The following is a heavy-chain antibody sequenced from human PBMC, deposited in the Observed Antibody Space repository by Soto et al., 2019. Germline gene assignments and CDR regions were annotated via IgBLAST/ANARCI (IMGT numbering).Heavy chain of an antibody. J-gene: IGHJ4*02. CDR1: GGSISSSNW. V-gene: IGHV4-4*02. D-gene: IGHD5-18*01. CDR2: IYHSGST. Sequence: LSLTCAVSGGSISSSNWWSWVRQPPGKGLEWIGEIYHSGSTNYNPSLKSRVTISVGKSKNQFSLKLSSVTAADTAVYYCARVPLSGETDYWGQGTLVTVSS. CDR3: ARVPLSGETDY.